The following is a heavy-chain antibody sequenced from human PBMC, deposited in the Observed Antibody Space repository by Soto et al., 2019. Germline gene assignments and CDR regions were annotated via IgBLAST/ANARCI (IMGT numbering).Heavy chain of an antibody. J-gene: IGHJ4*02. V-gene: IGHV1-69*19. Sequence: QVQLVQSGAEMKKPGSSVKVSCQSSGGTFNTYAMNWVRQAPGQGPEWMGDISPMFGAANYAPKFQGRVTMTADESTGTAYMQWSSVTSEDTALYFCAREVQVHTPAFVYWGQGTLVTVSS. CDR1: GGTFNTYA. CDR2: ISPMFGAA. CDR3: AREVQVHTPAFVY. D-gene: IGHD3-10*01.